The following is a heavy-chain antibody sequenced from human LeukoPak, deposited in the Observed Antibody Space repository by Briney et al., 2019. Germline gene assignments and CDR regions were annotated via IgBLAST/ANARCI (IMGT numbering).Heavy chain of an antibody. J-gene: IGHJ4*02. Sequence: PGGSLRLSCAASGFTFDDYAMHWVRQGPGKGLEWVSVVSGEGGDKYYADSVKGRFTMARDNSKNSLYLQMNSLRTEDSALYYCPKGNGIWNTWGQGALVTVSS. CDR3: PKGNGIWNT. V-gene: IGHV3-43*02. D-gene: IGHD2-8*01. CDR1: GFTFDDYA. CDR2: VSGEGGDK.